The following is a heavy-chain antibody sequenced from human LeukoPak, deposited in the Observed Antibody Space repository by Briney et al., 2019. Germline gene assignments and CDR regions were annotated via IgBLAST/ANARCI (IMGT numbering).Heavy chain of an antibody. V-gene: IGHV1-2*02. D-gene: IGHD3-22*01. Sequence: GASVKVSCKASGYTFTGYYMHWVRQAPGQGLEWMGWINPNSGGTNYAQKFQGRVTMTRDTSISTAYMELSRLRSDDTAMYYCARVHYYDSSGYYMDVWGKGTTVTVSS. CDR1: GYTFTGYY. J-gene: IGHJ6*03. CDR3: ARVHYYDSSGYYMDV. CDR2: INPNSGGT.